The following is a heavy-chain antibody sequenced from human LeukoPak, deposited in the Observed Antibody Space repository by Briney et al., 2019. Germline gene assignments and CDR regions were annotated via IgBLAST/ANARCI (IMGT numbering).Heavy chain of an antibody. CDR3: ARLRLGELSLVDY. CDR1: GGSISSYY. D-gene: IGHD3-16*02. J-gene: IGHJ4*02. Sequence: TPSETLSLTCTVPGGSISSYYWSWIRQPPGKGLEWIGYIYYSGSTNYNPSLKSRVTISVDTSKNQFSLKLSSVTAADTAVYYCARLRLGELSLVDYWGQGTLVTVSS. V-gene: IGHV4-59*08. CDR2: IYYSGST.